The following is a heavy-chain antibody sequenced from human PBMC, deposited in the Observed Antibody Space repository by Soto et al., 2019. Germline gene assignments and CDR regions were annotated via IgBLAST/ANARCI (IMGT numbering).Heavy chain of an antibody. V-gene: IGHV5-10-1*01. CDR3: ATGVVVAATLYYYYGMDV. CDR1: GYSFTSYW. CDR2: IDPSDSYT. J-gene: IGHJ6*02. D-gene: IGHD2-15*01. Sequence: GESLKISCKGSGYSFTSYWISWVRQMPGKGLEWMGSIDPSDSYTNYSPSFQGHVTISADKSISTAYLQWSSLKASDTAMYYCATGVVVAATLYYYYGMDVWGQGTTVTVSS.